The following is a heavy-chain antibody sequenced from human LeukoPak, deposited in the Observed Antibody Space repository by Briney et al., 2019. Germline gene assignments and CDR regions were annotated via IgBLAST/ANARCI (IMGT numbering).Heavy chain of an antibody. V-gene: IGHV1-69*01. CDR1: GGTFSSYA. CDR3: ATGSLWSSTYYYYGMDV. J-gene: IGHJ6*02. Sequence: SVKVSCKASGGTFSSYAISWVRQAPGQGLEWMGGIIPIFGTANYAQKFQGRVTITADESTSTAYMELSSLRSEDTAVYYCATGSLWSSTYYYYGMDVWGQGTTVTVSS. CDR2: IIPIFGTA. D-gene: IGHD3-10*01.